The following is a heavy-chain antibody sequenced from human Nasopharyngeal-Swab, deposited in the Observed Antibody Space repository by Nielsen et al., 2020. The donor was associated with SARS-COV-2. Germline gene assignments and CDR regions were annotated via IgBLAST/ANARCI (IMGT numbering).Heavy chain of an antibody. CDR2: INTNTGHP. Sequence: VRQAPGQGLAWMGWINTNTGHPTYAQGFTGRFVFSLDTSVSTAYLQISSLKAEDTAVYNCARAGRGSSSWYVMDYYYGMDVWGQGTTVTVSS. CDR3: ARAGRGSSSWYVMDYYYGMDV. D-gene: IGHD6-13*01. J-gene: IGHJ6*02. V-gene: IGHV7-4-1*02.